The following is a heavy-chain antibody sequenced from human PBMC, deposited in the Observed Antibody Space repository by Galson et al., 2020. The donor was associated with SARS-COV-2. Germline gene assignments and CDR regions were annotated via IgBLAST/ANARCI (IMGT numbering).Heavy chain of an antibody. J-gene: IGHJ6*03. CDR3: ARADIVVVPAAIRYYYYYMDV. Sequence: GESLKISCAASGFTFSSYDMHWVRQATGKGLEWVSAIGTAGDTYYPGSVKGRFTISRENAKNSLYLQMNSLRAGDTAVYYCARADIVVVPAAIRYYYYYMDVWGKGTTVTVSS. D-gene: IGHD2-2*01. V-gene: IGHV3-13*01. CDR1: GFTFSSYD. CDR2: IGTAGDT.